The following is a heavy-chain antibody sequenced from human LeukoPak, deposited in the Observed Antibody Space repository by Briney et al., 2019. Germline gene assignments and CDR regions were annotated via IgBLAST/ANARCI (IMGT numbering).Heavy chain of an antibody. D-gene: IGHD2-2*01. CDR1: GYTFTGYY. V-gene: IGHV1-2*02. CDR2: INPNSGGT. Sequence: ASVKVSCKASGYTFTGYYMHWVRQAPGQGLEWMGWINPNSGGTNYAQKFQGRVTMTRDTSISTAYMELSRLRSDDTAVYYCARLGGYCSSSTSCQDAEKNWGQGTLVTVSS. CDR3: ARLGGYCSSSTSCQDAEKN. J-gene: IGHJ4*02.